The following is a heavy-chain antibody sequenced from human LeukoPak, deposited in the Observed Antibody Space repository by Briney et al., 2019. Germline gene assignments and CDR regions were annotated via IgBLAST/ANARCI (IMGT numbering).Heavy chain of an antibody. V-gene: IGHV3-48*01. CDR2: ISNNSSNK. J-gene: IGHJ6*03. Sequence: GGSLRLSCAASGFTFSSYSMNWVRQAPGKGLEWVSYISNNSSNKYYAESVKGRFTISRDNAKNSLYLQMNSLRAEATAVYYCGGLDYYYYMDVWGKGTTVTV. CDR1: GFTFSSYS. CDR3: GGLDYYYYMDV.